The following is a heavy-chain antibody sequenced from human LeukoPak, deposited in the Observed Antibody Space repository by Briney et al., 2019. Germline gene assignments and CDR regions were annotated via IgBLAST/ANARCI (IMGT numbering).Heavy chain of an antibody. CDR3: ARAFKVPSWYFDL. CDR1: RFTFSTSG. V-gene: IGHV3-48*01. Sequence: PGGSLRLSCAASRFTFSTSGMNWVRQAPGKGLEWVSYISSGSSTIFYSDSVKGRFTIFRDNAKNSLYLQMNSLRAEDTAVYYCARAFKVPSWYFDLWGRGTLVTVSS. CDR2: ISSGSSTI. J-gene: IGHJ2*01.